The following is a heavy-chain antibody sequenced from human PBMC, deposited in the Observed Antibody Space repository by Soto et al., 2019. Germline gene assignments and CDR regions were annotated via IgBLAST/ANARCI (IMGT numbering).Heavy chain of an antibody. CDR2: IIPIFGTA. Sequence: QVQLVQSGAEVRKPGSSVKVSCKASGGTFSRHAISWVRQAPGRGLEWMGGIIPIFGTANHAQKFQGRVTIIADESTSTVYMELSSQRSEDTAMYYCARGWGYDSNDYYYAYWGQGTLVIVSS. CDR1: GGTFSRHA. D-gene: IGHD3-22*01. V-gene: IGHV1-69*01. CDR3: ARGWGYDSNDYYYAY. J-gene: IGHJ4*02.